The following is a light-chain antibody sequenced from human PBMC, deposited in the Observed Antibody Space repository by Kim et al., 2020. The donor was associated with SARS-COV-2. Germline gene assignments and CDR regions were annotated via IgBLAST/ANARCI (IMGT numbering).Light chain of an antibody. V-gene: IGLV1-44*01. J-gene: IGLJ3*02. CDR3: AAWDDSLNGSV. CDR2: SND. CDR1: QSNIGSNV. Sequence: GKGVTISSSGSQSNIGSNVVKWYQQPPGTAPKLLIYSNDYRPSGVPDRFSGSKSGTSASLDISGLQSEDEADYYCAAWDDSLNGSVFGGGTQLTVL.